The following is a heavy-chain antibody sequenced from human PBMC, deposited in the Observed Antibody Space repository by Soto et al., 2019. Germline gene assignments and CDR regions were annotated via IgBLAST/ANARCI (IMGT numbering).Heavy chain of an antibody. Sequence: QVQLVQSGAEVKKPGSSVKVSCKASGGTFSSYAISWVRQAPGQGLEWMGGILPIFGTAKYAQKFQGRVTITADKSTSTAYMELSSLISEETAVYDCSRDGFEGTGTIASHYWGQGTLVTVSS. V-gene: IGHV1-69*06. CDR3: SRDGFEGTGTIASHY. J-gene: IGHJ4*02. D-gene: IGHD6-6*01. CDR1: GGTFSSYA. CDR2: ILPIFGTA.